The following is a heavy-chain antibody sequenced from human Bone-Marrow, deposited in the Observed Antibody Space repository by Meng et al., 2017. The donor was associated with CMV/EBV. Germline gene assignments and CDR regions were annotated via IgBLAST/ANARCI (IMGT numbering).Heavy chain of an antibody. Sequence: GGSLRLSCAASGFTFDDYTMHWVRQAPGKGLEWVSLISWDGGSTYYADSVKGRFTISRDNSKNTLYLQMNSLRAEETAIYYCAKDQLLFGGPNAYFDDWGQGTLVTVSS. J-gene: IGHJ4*02. D-gene: IGHD3-16*01. CDR2: ISWDGGST. V-gene: IGHV3-43*01. CDR1: GFTFDDYT. CDR3: AKDQLLFGGPNAYFDD.